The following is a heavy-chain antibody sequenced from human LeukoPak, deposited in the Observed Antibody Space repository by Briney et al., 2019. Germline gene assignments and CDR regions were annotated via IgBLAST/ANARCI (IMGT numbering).Heavy chain of an antibody. V-gene: IGHV3-21*01. CDR1: GFTFSTYT. CDR3: ARGIMQQWLERPAFDL. J-gene: IGHJ3*01. D-gene: IGHD6-19*01. Sequence: GGSLRLSCAASGFTFSTYTMNWVRQAPGKGLEWVSSISSSSTSIYYADSVKGRFAISRDNAKNSLYLQMNSLRAEDTSVYYCARGIMQQWLERPAFDLWGQGTMVTVSS. CDR2: ISSSSTSI.